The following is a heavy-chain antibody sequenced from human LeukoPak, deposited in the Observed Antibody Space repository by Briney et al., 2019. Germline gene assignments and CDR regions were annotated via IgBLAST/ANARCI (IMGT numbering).Heavy chain of an antibody. CDR3: ARALRGSTRPYRVSYYYYGMDV. V-gene: IGHV1-69*13. Sequence: VASVKVSCKASGGTFSSYAISWVRQAPGQGLEWMGGIIPIFGTANYAQKFQGRVTITADESTSTAYMELSSLRSEDTAVYYCARALRGSTRPYRVSYYYYGMDVWGQGTTVTVSS. D-gene: IGHD2-2*01. CDR1: GGTFSSYA. CDR2: IIPIFGTA. J-gene: IGHJ6*02.